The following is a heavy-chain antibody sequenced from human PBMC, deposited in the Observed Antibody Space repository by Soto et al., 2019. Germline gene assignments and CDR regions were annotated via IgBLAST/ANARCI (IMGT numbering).Heavy chain of an antibody. CDR3: ARARDIAARPGY. CDR2: ISYDGSNK. D-gene: IGHD6-6*01. J-gene: IGHJ4*02. V-gene: IGHV3-30-3*01. Sequence: QVQLVESGGGVVQPGRSLRLSCAASGFTFSSYAMHWVRQAPGKGLEWVAVISYDGSNKYYADSVKGRFTISRDNSKNTLYLQMNSLRAEDTALYYCARARDIAARPGYWGQGTLVTVSS. CDR1: GFTFSSYA.